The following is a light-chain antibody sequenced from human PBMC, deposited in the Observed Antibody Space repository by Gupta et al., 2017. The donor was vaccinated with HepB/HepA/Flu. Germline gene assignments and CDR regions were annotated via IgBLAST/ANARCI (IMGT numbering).Light chain of an antibody. Sequence: VITQSSGTPSVSPGERITLSCRASQSLKGNLAWYQQRPGQAPRLVIFGVSSRAPDIPARFTGSESGTEFTLTISSLQSEDFAVYYCQQYNDWPYTFGQGTKLEIK. CDR3: QQYNDWPYT. J-gene: IGKJ2*01. V-gene: IGKV3-15*01. CDR2: GVS. CDR1: QSLKGN.